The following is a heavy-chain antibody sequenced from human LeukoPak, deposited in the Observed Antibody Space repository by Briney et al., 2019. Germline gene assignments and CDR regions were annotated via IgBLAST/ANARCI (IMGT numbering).Heavy chain of an antibody. CDR1: GFTFSSYG. CDR2: IRYDGSNE. J-gene: IGHJ4*02. Sequence: PGGSLRLSCAPSGFTFSSYGMHWVRQAPGKGLEWVAFIRYDGSNEYYADSVKGRFTISRDKSKNTLYLQMNSLRVEYTAVYYCARSSLGDYWGQGTLVTVSS. CDR3: ARSSLGDY. D-gene: IGHD7-27*01. V-gene: IGHV3-30*02.